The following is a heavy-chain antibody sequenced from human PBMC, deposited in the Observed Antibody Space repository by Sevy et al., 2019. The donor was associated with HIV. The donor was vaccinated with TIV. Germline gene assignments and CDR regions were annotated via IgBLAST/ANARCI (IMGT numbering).Heavy chain of an antibody. V-gene: IGHV3-30*03. D-gene: IGHD3-10*01. J-gene: IGHJ6*02. CDR3: ARGGSGDYYYYGVDV. CDR2: VSYDGSSK. Sequence: GGSLRLSCVGSGFTFRNFGVHWLRQAPGKGLKLLSVVSYDGSSKYYVDSVKGRFIDSRDNSKNTLYLQMNSLRTEDTAVYYCARGGSGDYYYYGVDVWGQGATVTVSS. CDR1: GFTFRNFG.